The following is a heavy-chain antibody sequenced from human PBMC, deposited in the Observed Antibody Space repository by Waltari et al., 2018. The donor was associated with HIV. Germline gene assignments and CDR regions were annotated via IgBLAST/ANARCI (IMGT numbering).Heavy chain of an antibody. CDR1: GFTFSRYA. D-gene: IGHD3-22*01. V-gene: IGHV3-23*01. J-gene: IGHJ3*02. Sequence: EVQLLESGGGLVQPGRSLGLSCAASGFTFSRYAMSWVRQAPGKGLGWCWTISGSGGSTYYADSVKGRFTISRDNSKNAMFLRLNSLRADDAAIYYCAKDQGWSSGPPSAFDIWGQGTVVTVSS. CDR2: ISGSGGST. CDR3: AKDQGWSSGPPSAFDI.